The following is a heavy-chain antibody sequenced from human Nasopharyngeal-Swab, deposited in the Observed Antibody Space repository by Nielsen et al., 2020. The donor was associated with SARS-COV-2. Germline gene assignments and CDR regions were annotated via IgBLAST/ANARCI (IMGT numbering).Heavy chain of an antibody. V-gene: IGHV3-23*01. CDR3: ARDPLGMVGAHIDY. J-gene: IGHJ4*02. CDR2: ISGSGGST. CDR1: GFTFSSYA. Sequence: GGSLRLSCAASGFTFSSYAMSWVRQAPGKGLEWVPAISGSGGSTYYADSVKGRFTISRDNSKNTLYLQMDSLRAEDTAVYYCARDPLGMVGAHIDYWGQGTLVTVSS. D-gene: IGHD1-26*01.